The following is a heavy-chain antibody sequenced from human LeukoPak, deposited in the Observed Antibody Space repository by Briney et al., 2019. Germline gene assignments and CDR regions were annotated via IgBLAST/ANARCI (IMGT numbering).Heavy chain of an antibody. D-gene: IGHD6-19*01. V-gene: IGHV4-59*01. CDR3: ASTVPRGWSSGWCPFDY. CDR2: IYYSGST. J-gene: IGHJ4*02. CDR1: GGSISSYY. Sequence: SETLSLTCTVSGGSISSYYWSWIRQPPGKGLEWIGYIYYSGSTNYNPSLKSRVTISVDTSKNQFSLKLSSVTAADTAVYYCASTVPRGWSSGWCPFDYWGQGTLVTVSS.